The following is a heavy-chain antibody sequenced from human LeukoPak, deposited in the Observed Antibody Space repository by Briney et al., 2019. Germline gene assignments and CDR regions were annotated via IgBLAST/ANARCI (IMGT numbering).Heavy chain of an antibody. CDR2: SRVDFNAI. J-gene: IGHJ4*02. CDR3: VRDHEWAFDY. V-gene: IGHV3-48*04. CDR1: GFTFNSYS. D-gene: IGHD2-8*01. Sequence: GGSLRLSCAASGFTFNSYSMNWVRQAPGKGLEWISYSRVDFNAIAYADSVRGRFTISRDSAENTLYLQMNSLRPDDTAVYFCVRDHEWAFDYWGQGALVTVSS.